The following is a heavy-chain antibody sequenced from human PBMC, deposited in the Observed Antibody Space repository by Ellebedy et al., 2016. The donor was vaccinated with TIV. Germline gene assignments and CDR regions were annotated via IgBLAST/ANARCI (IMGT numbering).Heavy chain of an antibody. V-gene: IGHV4-4*07. CDR2: MYSSGGT. CDR1: GDSISGYY. Sequence: SDTLSLTXIVSGDSISGYYWIWVRQPAGKGLEWIGRMYSSGGTAYNPSLKSRVTMSIDTSNNQFSLNLKSVTAADTAVYYCARGLVQGQGRDWGLEYWGQGTLVTVSS. J-gene: IGHJ4*02. D-gene: IGHD3-16*01. CDR3: ARGLVQGQGRDWGLEY.